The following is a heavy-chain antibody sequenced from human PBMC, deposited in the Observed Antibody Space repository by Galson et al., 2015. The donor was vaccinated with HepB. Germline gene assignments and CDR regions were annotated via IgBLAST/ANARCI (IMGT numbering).Heavy chain of an antibody. D-gene: IGHD2-2*01. CDR2: IYYSGST. CDR3: ARHAVVPAAEFDY. V-gene: IGHV4-59*01. Sequence: TLSLTCTVSGGSISSYYWSWIRQPPGKGLEWIGYIYYSGSTNYNPSLKSRVTISVDTSKNQFSLKLSSVTAADTAVYYCARHAVVPAAEFDYWGQGTLVTVSS. CDR1: GGSISSYY. J-gene: IGHJ4*02.